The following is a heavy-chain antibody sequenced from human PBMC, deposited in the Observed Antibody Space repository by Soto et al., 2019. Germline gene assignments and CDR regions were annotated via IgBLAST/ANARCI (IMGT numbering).Heavy chain of an antibody. CDR2: VSGSGGGT. J-gene: IGHJ4*02. V-gene: IGHV3-23*01. Sequence: EVQLLESGGGLVQPGGSLTLPCAASGFTFNTYGMTWVAQPRGKGLEWVSTVSGSGGGTYYADSVKGRFTISRVNSKNTMYLQMSNLRAEDTAVYFCARIGPYCGGDCYPDFDFWGLGTPVTVSS. D-gene: IGHD2-21*02. CDR1: GFTFNTYG. CDR3: ARIGPYCGGDCYPDFDF.